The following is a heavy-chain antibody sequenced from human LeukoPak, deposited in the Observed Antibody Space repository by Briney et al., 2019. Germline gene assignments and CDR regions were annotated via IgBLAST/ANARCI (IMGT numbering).Heavy chain of an antibody. CDR2: TYYRSKWYY. J-gene: IGHJ4*02. V-gene: IGHV6-1*01. D-gene: IGHD5-12*01. Sequence: SQTLSLTCAISGDSVSSDSAAWNWVRQSPSRGLEWLGRTYYRSKWYYNYAVSVKSRITINPDTSKNQSSLQLNSVTPEDTAVYYCARGATAYFDSWGQGTLVTVSS. CDR1: GDSVSSDSAA. CDR3: ARGATAYFDS.